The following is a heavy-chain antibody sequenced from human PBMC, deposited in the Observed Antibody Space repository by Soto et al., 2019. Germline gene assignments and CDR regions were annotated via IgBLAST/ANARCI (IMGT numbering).Heavy chain of an antibody. D-gene: IGHD2-8*01. CDR2: GYHSVSI. Sequence: PSETLSLTCTVSGGSITDYYWSWIRQPPGKALEWIGYGYHSVSIHYNPSLKTRVTISVDTSDNQFSQRLRSVTAADTAVYYCAIAFAGFGVYWYFDLWGRGTLVTVSS. J-gene: IGHJ2*01. CDR1: GGSITDYY. V-gene: IGHV4-59*01. CDR3: AIAFAGFGVYWYFDL.